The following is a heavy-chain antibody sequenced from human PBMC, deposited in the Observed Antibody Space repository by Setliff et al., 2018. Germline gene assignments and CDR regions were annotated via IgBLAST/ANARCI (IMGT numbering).Heavy chain of an antibody. Sequence: ASVKVSCKASGGTFRSDGFNWVRQAPGQGLEWMGRIIPVFGTAKYAQKFQGKVTISADESTSTAYMELNSLTYEDTAVYYCARVGVDAIPAWGQGTMVTVSS. CDR1: GGTFRSDG. V-gene: IGHV1-69*13. CDR3: ARVGVDAIPA. CDR2: IIPVFGTA. D-gene: IGHD2-21*01. J-gene: IGHJ5*02.